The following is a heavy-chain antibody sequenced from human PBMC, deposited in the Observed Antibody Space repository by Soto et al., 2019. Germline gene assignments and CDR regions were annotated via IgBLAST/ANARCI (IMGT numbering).Heavy chain of an antibody. V-gene: IGHV1-8*01. Sequence: QVQLVQSGAEVKKPGASVKVSCKASGYTFTSYDINWVRQATGQGLEWMGWMNPNSGNTGYAQKFQGRVTMTRNTSISTAYMELSSLRSEDTAVYYCASKQSGEYCSGGRCYSVRDAFDIWGQGTMVTVSS. CDR2: MNPNSGNT. D-gene: IGHD2-15*01. CDR1: GYTFTSYD. CDR3: ASKQSGEYCSGGRCYSVRDAFDI. J-gene: IGHJ3*02.